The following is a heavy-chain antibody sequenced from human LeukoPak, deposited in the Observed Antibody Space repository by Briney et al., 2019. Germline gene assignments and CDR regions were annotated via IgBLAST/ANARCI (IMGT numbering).Heavy chain of an antibody. CDR1: GYTFTGYY. CDR2: INPNSGGT. V-gene: IGHV1-2*02. J-gene: IGHJ4*02. Sequence: ASVTVSCKASGYTFTGYYMHWVRQAPGQGLEWMGWINPNSGGTNSAQKFQGRVTLTRDTSISTAYMELSRLRSDDTAVYYCARGIVATDRYFDYWGQGTLVTVSS. CDR3: ARGIVATDRYFDY. D-gene: IGHD5-12*01.